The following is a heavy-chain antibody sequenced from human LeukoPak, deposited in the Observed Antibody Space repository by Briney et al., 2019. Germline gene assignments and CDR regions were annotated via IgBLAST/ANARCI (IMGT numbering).Heavy chain of an antibody. CDR2: IYYSGST. V-gene: IGHV4-59*01. CDR1: GGSISSYY. Sequence: SETLSLTCTVSGGSISSYYWSWIRQPPGKGLEWIGYIYYSGSTNYNPSLKSRVTISVDTSKNQFSLKLSSVTAADTAVYYCARGGTGYCSGTRCYAGFIFDYWGQGTLVTVSS. D-gene: IGHD2-2*01. CDR3: ARGGTGYCSGTRCYAGFIFDY. J-gene: IGHJ4*02.